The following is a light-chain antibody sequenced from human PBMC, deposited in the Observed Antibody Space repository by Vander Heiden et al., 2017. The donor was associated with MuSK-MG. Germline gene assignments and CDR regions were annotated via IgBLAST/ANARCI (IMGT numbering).Light chain of an antibody. CDR1: QSVSSN. Sequence: ASQSVSSNLAWYQQKPGQAPRLLIYGASTRATGIPARFSGSGYGTEFTLTISSLQSEDFAVYYCQQYNNWPPVTVGQGTRLEIK. CDR3: QQYNNWPPVT. V-gene: IGKV3-15*01. CDR2: GAS. J-gene: IGKJ5*01.